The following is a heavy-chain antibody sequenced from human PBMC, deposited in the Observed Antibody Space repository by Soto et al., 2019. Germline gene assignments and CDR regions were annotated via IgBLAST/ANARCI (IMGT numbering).Heavy chain of an antibody. D-gene: IGHD2-2*01. CDR3: AREGYVVVPAAPDLSAGDYYYGRDV. J-gene: IGHJ6*02. V-gene: IGHV1-18*01. CDR2: ISAYNGNT. Sequence: GASVKVSCKASGYTFTSYGISWVRQAPGQGLEWMGWISAYNGNTNYAQKLQGRVTMTTDTSTSTAYMELRSLRSDDTAVYYCAREGYVVVPAAPDLSAGDYYYGRDVGGQGTTVTVSS. CDR1: GYTFTSYG.